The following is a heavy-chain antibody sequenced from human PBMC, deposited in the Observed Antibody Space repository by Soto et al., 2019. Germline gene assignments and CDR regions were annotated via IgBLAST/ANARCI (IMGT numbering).Heavy chain of an antibody. J-gene: IGHJ4*02. V-gene: IGHV3-74*01. CDR3: ARVVY. CDR1: GFTFSMYW. CDR2: ISDDGTPT. Sequence: RLSCVVSGFTFSMYWMHWVRQVPGQSPFWVSRISDDGTPTNYTSSLRGRLTISRDNAQNSLFLQMNTLRPEDTAMYYCARVVYWGPCAQVPVSS.